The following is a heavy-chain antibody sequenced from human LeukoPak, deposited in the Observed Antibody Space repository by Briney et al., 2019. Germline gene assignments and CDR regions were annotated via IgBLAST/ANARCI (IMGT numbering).Heavy chain of an antibody. CDR1: GGSFSGYY. D-gene: IGHD1-14*01. V-gene: IGHV4-59*01. CDR3: ARVGGTMVPASSAFDI. CDR2: IYYSGST. J-gene: IGHJ3*02. Sequence: PSETLSLTCAVYGGSFSGYYWSWIRQPPGKGLEWIAYIYYSGSTNYNPSLKSRVTISVDTSKNQFSLKLSSVTAADTAVYYCARVGGTMVPASSAFDIWGQGTMVTVSS.